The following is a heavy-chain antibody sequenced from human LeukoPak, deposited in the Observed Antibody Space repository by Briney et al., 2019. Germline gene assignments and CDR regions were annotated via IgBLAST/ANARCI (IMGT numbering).Heavy chain of an antibody. CDR2: ISTGSSTI. CDR1: GFTFSTYS. D-gene: IGHD1-26*01. CDR3: ARDLHPRYYLPDY. J-gene: IGHJ4*02. Sequence: GGSLRLSCAASGFTFSTYSMNWVRQAPGKGLEWVSFISTGSSTIYYADSVKGRFTISRDNAKNSLYLQMNSLRAEDTAVYYCARDLHPRYYLPDYWGQGTLVTVSS. V-gene: IGHV3-48*01.